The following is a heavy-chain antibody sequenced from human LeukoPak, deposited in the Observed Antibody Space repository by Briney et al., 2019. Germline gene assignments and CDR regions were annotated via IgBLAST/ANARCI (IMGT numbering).Heavy chain of an antibody. D-gene: IGHD6-19*01. Sequence: GGSLRLSCAASGFTFSSYAMHWVRQAPGKGLEWVAVISYDGSNKYYADSVKGRFTISRDNSKNTLYLQMNSLRADDTAVYCCARDYRITVAGTSVVGYWGQGTLVTVSS. J-gene: IGHJ4*02. CDR1: GFTFSSYA. CDR2: ISYDGSNK. V-gene: IGHV3-30*04. CDR3: ARDYRITVAGTSVVGY.